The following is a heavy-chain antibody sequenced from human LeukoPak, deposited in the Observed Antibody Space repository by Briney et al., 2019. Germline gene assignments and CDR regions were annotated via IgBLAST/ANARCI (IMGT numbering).Heavy chain of an antibody. CDR3: ARGRGYYYGSGSYYPPDY. CDR2: IYYSGST. Sequence: SETLSLTCTVSGGSISSYYWSWIRQPPGKGLEWIGYIYYSGSTNYNPSLKSRVTISVDTSKNQFSLKLSSVTAADTAVYYCARGRGYYYGSGSYYPPDYWGQGTLVTVSS. CDR1: GGSISSYY. D-gene: IGHD3-10*01. J-gene: IGHJ4*02. V-gene: IGHV4-59*12.